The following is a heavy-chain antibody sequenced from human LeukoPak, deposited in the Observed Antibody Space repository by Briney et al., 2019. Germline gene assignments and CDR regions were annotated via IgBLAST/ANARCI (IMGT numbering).Heavy chain of an antibody. Sequence: SETLSLTCTGSGGSINSYYWSWIRQPPGKGLEWIGYIYYSGSTNYNPSLKSRVTISVDTSKTQFSLNLSSVTAADTAVYYCARVRRYDGYPPEADFWGQGTLVTVSS. CDR3: ARVRRYDGYPPEADF. V-gene: IGHV4-59*01. CDR2: IYYSGST. J-gene: IGHJ4*02. D-gene: IGHD5-24*01. CDR1: GGSINSYY.